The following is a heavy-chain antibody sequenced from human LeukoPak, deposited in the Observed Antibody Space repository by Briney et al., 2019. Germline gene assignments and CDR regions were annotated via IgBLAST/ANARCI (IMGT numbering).Heavy chain of an antibody. D-gene: IGHD5-24*01. CDR3: ARAWVFDGYNSGEPFDY. CDR1: GVTFSSYW. Sequence: GGSLRLSCAASGVTFSSYWMSWVRQAPGKGLEWVANIKQDGSEKYYVDSVKGRFTISRDNAKNSLYLQMNSLRAEDTAVYYCARAWVFDGYNSGEPFDYWGQGTLVTVSS. CDR2: IKQDGSEK. V-gene: IGHV3-7*01. J-gene: IGHJ4*02.